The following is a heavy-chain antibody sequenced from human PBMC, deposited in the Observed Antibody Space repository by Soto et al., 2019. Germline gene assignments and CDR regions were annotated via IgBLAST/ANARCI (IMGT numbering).Heavy chain of an antibody. V-gene: IGHV1-46*01. CDR2: INPSGGST. CDR3: ARDRVVPAASIYYGMDV. Sequence: ASVKVSCKASGYTFTSYYMHWVRQAPGQGLEWMGIINPSGGSTSYAQKFQGRVTMTRDTSTSTVYMELSSLRSEDTAVYYCARDRVVPAASIYYGMDVWGKGPTVTVSS. D-gene: IGHD2-2*01. J-gene: IGHJ6*04. CDR1: GYTFTSYY.